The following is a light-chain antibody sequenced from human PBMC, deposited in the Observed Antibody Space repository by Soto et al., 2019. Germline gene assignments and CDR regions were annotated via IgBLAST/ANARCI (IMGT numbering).Light chain of an antibody. V-gene: IGLV2-8*01. Sequence: QSALTQPPSASGSPGQSVAISCTGTSSDIGGYNFVSWYQQHPGKAPKLMIYDVTKRPSGVPDRFSGSKSGNTATLIVSGLQAEDEADYYCSSHGGSNNPYVFAPGTKVTVL. J-gene: IGLJ1*01. CDR1: SSDIGGYNF. CDR3: SSHGGSNNPYV. CDR2: DVT.